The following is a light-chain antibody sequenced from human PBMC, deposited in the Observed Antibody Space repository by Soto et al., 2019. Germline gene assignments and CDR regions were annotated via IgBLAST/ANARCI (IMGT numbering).Light chain of an antibody. CDR3: SSYGGSNNVI. Sequence: QSALTQPPSASGSPGQSVTISCTGTDSGVGGYNYVSWYQQRPGKAPKVMIYEVSKRPSGVPGRFSGSKSGNTASLTVSGLQAEDEADYYCSSYGGSNNVIFGGGTKVTVL. V-gene: IGLV2-8*01. CDR1: DSGVGGYNY. J-gene: IGLJ2*01. CDR2: EVS.